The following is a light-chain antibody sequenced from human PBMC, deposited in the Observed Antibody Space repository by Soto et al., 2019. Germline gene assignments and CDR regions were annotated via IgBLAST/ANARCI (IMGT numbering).Light chain of an antibody. J-gene: IGKJ4*01. CDR2: AAS. V-gene: IGKV1-9*01. CDR1: QGVSRY. Sequence: IQLTQSPSSLSASVGDSVTITCRASQGVSRYLSWYQQKPGRAPILLISAASTLQSGVPARFSGSGSGTDFTLSITRLQSEDFATYYCQQLNTYPVAFGGGTKVEIK. CDR3: QQLNTYPVA.